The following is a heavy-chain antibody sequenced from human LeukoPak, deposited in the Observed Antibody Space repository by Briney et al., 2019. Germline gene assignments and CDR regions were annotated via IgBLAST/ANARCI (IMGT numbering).Heavy chain of an antibody. CDR1: GYSISSGYY. V-gene: IGHV4-38-2*02. CDR2: INHSGST. Sequence: SETLSLTCTVSGYSISSGYYWSWIRQPPGKGLGWIGEINHSGSTNYNPSLKSRVTISVDTSKNQFSLKLISVTAADTAVYYCARTPQYSYGYNWFDPWGQGTLVTVSS. J-gene: IGHJ5*02. D-gene: IGHD5-18*01. CDR3: ARTPQYSYGYNWFDP.